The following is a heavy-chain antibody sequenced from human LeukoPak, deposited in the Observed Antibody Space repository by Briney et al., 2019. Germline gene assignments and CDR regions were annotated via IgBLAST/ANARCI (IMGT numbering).Heavy chain of an antibody. D-gene: IGHD6-13*01. CDR3: AKDPEIAAPGMPPPEIDY. CDR2: ISSSGSSI. CDR1: GFTFSDYN. Sequence: PGGSLRLSCAASGFTFSDYNMNWVRQAPGKGLEWVSYISSSGSSIHYADPVKGRFTISRDNAKNSLYLQMNSLRAEDTAVYYCAKDPEIAAPGMPPPEIDYWGQGTLVTVSS. V-gene: IGHV3-48*01. J-gene: IGHJ4*02.